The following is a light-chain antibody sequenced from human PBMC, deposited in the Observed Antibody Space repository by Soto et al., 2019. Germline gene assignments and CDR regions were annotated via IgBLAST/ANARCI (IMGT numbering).Light chain of an antibody. V-gene: IGKV1-6*01. CDR1: QDIGKD. Sequence: AIQMTQSPSSLSASVGDTVTFTCRASQDIGKDLGWYQQKPGEAPVLLIYEASTAQSGVPSRFTGSGFCTEFTLTISSLQPEDFATYYCLQDYNYPRTFGLGTRVEIK. CDR3: LQDYNYPRT. CDR2: EAS. J-gene: IGKJ1*01.